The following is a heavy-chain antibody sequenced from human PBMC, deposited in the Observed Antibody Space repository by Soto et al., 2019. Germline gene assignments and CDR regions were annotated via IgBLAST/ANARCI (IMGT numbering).Heavy chain of an antibody. CDR3: ARVPSVVVAAPPGLSWFDP. Sequence: ASVKVSCKASGYTFTGYYMHWVRQAPGQGLEWMGWINPNSGGTNYAQKFQGWVTMTRDTSISTAYMELSRLRSDDTAVYYCARVPSVVVAAPPGLSWFDPWGQGTLVTVSS. D-gene: IGHD2-15*01. J-gene: IGHJ5*02. CDR2: INPNSGGT. CDR1: GYTFTGYY. V-gene: IGHV1-2*04.